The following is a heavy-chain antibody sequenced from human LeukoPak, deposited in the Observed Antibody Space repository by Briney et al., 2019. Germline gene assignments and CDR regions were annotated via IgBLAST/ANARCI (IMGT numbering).Heavy chain of an antibody. V-gene: IGHV3-69-1*01. Sequence: GGSLRLSCEASGFTFSAYAMTWVCQAPGQGLEWVSSIGSDNKPHYSESVKGRFAISRDNSKNTLYLQTNSLRAEDTAVYYCAREPEDYFDYWGQGTLVTVSS. CDR3: AREPEDYFDY. D-gene: IGHD1-14*01. CDR1: GFTFSAYA. CDR2: IGSDNKP. J-gene: IGHJ4*02.